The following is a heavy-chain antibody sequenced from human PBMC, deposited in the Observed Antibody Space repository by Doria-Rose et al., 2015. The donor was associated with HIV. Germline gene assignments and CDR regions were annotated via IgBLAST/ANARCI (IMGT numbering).Heavy chain of an antibody. J-gene: IGHJ3*02. CDR3: ARSDFHHAFDI. CDR1: YY. V-gene: IGHV1-2*02. Sequence: YYIQWVRQAPGQGLEWMGWINPNSGGTNYARKFQGRVTMTRDTSISTAYMELSSLRSDDTAVYHCARSDFHHAFDIWGQGTVVTVSS. CDR2: INPNSGGT.